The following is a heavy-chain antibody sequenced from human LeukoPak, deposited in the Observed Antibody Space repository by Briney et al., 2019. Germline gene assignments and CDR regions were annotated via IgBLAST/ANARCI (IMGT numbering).Heavy chain of an antibody. Sequence: GGSLRLSCAASDFIFSDYAMGWVRQAPGKGLEWVSSISNSGGSTYYVDSVKGRFTVSRDSSKNTLSLQMNSLRAEDTAIYYCAKGYDNSVYYPLGAFDVWGQGTMVTVSS. CDR2: ISNSGGST. CDR1: DFIFSDYA. CDR3: AKGYDNSVYYPLGAFDV. J-gene: IGHJ3*01. D-gene: IGHD3-22*01. V-gene: IGHV3-23*01.